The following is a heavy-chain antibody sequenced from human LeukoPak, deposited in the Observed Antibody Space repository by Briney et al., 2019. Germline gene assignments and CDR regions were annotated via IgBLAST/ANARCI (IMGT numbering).Heavy chain of an antibody. CDR3: ARSERWLPRTFDY. CDR1: GGSISSYY. D-gene: IGHD5-24*01. J-gene: IGHJ4*02. CDR2: IYYSGST. Sequence: PSETLSLTCTVSGGSISSYYWSWIRQPPGKGLGWIGYIYYSGSTNYNPSLKSRVTISVDTSKNQFSLKLSSVTAADAAVYYCARSERWLPRTFDYWGQGTLVTVSS. V-gene: IGHV4-59*01.